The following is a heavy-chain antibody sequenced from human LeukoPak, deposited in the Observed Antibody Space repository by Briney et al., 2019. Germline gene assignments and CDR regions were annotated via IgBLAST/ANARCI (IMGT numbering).Heavy chain of an antibody. CDR1: GFTFSSYG. J-gene: IGHJ4*02. V-gene: IGHV3-30*18. D-gene: IGHD2-2*01. CDR3: AKDLEGLPSANFDY. Sequence: AGGSLRLSCAASGFTFSSYGMHWVRQAPGKGLEWVAVMSYGGGNKYYADSVKGRFTISRDNSKNTLYLQMNSLRAEDTAVYYCAKDLEGLPSANFDYWGQGTLVTVSS. CDR2: MSYGGGNK.